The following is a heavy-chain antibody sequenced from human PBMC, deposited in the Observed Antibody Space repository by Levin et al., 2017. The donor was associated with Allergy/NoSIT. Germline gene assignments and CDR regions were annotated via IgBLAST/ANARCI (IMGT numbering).Heavy chain of an antibody. V-gene: IGHV3-48*02. J-gene: IGHJ3*02. D-gene: IGHD3-9*01. Sequence: GGSLRLSCAASGFTFSSYGMNWVRQAPGKGLEWVSYISTGSSIIYYADSVKGRFTISRDNAKNSLSLQMNSLRDEDTAVYYCARDLKRAFDIWGQGTMVTVSS. CDR1: GFTFSSYG. CDR2: ISTGSSII. CDR3: ARDLKRAFDI.